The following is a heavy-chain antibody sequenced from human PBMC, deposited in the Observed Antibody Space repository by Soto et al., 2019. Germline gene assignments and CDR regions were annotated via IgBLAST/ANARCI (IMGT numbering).Heavy chain of an antibody. CDR1: GYTFTSYD. J-gene: IGHJ4*02. Sequence: ASVKVSCKASGYTFTSYDINWVRQATGQGLEWMGWMNPNSGNTGYAQKFQGRVSMTEDPSTDTAYMELTSLRFEDTAVYFCAADRKIVGTIGAFDFWGQGIQGNVS. V-gene: IGHV1-8*01. CDR2: MNPNSGNT. D-gene: IGHD1-26*01. CDR3: AADRKIVGTIGAFDF.